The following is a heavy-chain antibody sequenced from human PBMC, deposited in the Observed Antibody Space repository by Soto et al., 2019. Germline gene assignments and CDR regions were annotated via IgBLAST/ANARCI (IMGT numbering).Heavy chain of an antibody. CDR1: GFTFSSCA. CDR3: AKNRGLQYYFDY. CDR2: IIDSGGST. Sequence: QPWWSLRLSCAASGFTFSSCAMGWVRQAPGKGLEWVSDIIDSGGSTYYADSVKGRFTISRDNSKSTLYLQMNSLRAEDTAIYYCAKNRGLQYYFDYWGQGTLVTVSS. V-gene: IGHV3-23*01. J-gene: IGHJ4*02.